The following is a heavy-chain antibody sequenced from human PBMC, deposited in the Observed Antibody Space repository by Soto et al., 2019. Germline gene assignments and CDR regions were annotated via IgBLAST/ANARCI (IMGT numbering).Heavy chain of an antibody. CDR3: AKDGSLLRYFDWSPSPYYYYGMDV. CDR2: ISGSGGST. CDR1: GFTFSSYA. J-gene: IGHJ6*02. V-gene: IGHV3-23*01. D-gene: IGHD3-9*01. Sequence: PGGSLRLSCAASGFTFSSYAMSWVRQAPGKGLEWVSAISGSGGSTYYADSVKGRFTISRDNSKNTLYLQMNSLRAEDTAVYYCAKDGSLLRYFDWSPSPYYYYGMDVWGQGTTVTVSS.